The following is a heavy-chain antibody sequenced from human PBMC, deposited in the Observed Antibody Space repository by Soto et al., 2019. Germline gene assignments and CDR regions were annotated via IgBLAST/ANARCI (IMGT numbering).Heavy chain of an antibody. CDR2: ISYDGSNK. D-gene: IGHD2-15*01. V-gene: IGHV3-30*18. CDR3: GKVMVVWVAATGGRDV. J-gene: IGHJ6*02. CDR1: GFTFSSYG. Sequence: QVQLVESGGGVVQPGRSLRLSCAASGFTFSSYGMHWVRQAPGKGLEWVAVISYDGSNKYYADSVKGRFTISRDNSKTTLNLQMNSLRAEDRAVYYWGKVMVVWVAATGGRDVGGQGTRVTVSS.